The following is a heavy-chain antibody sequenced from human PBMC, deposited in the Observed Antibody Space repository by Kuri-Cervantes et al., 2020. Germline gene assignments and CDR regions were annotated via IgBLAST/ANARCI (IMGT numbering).Heavy chain of an antibody. CDR1: GFTFSSHW. V-gene: IGHV3-7*01. J-gene: IGHJ3*01. Sequence: GGSLKISCAASGFTFSSHWMAWVRQAPGKGPEWVANVKQDGSEVYSLDSVKGRFTISRDNPKNSLYLQMNSLRAEDTAVYYCTRSNWNGGGAYDFWGQGTMVTVSS. CDR3: TRSNWNGGGAYDF. CDR2: VKQDGSEV. D-gene: IGHD3-16*01.